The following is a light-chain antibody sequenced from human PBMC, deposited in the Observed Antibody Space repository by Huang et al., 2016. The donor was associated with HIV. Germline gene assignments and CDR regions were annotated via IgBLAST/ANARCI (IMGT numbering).Light chain of an antibody. CDR2: AAS. CDR1: QGIRNY. Sequence: IQLTQSPSSLSASVGDRVTITCRASQGIRNYLAWYQQKPGKAPRLLIYAASTLQSGVPSRFSGSGSGTDFTLTIISLQPEDFATYYCQHLNSHPTFGPGTKVDIK. J-gene: IGKJ3*01. V-gene: IGKV1-9*01. CDR3: QHLNSHPT.